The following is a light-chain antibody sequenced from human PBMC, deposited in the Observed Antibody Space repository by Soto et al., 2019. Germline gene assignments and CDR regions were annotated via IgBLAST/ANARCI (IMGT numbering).Light chain of an antibody. V-gene: IGKV4-1*01. J-gene: IGKJ4*01. CDR1: QNILHSSNNRNY. CDR2: WAS. Sequence: DIVMTQSPDSLAVSLGERATLDCRSSQNILHSSNNRNYLAWYQHKPGQPPKLLIYWASTRQSGVPDRFSGSGSGADFTLTISSLQAEDVATYYCQQYYTSLLPFGGGTKVEMK. CDR3: QQYYTSLLP.